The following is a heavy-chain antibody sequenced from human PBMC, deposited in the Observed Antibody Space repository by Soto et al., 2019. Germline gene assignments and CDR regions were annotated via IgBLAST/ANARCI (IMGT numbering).Heavy chain of an antibody. Sequence: ASVKVSCKASGYTFTGYGISWVRQAPGQGLEWMGWISAYNGNTNYAQKLQGRVTMTTDTSTSTAYMELRSLRSDDTAVYYCARDQDFWSGYFSDYWGQGTLVTVSS. CDR1: GYTFTGYG. CDR3: ARDQDFWSGYFSDY. D-gene: IGHD3-3*01. J-gene: IGHJ4*02. V-gene: IGHV1-18*04. CDR2: ISAYNGNT.